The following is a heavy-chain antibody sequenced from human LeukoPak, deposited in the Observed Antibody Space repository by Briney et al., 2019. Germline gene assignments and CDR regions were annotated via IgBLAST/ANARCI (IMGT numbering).Heavy chain of an antibody. CDR3: ARSRIANDSSGYYFKFDY. CDR1: GFTFSNYA. CDR2: ISFDGSKS. D-gene: IGHD3-22*01. Sequence: PGGSLRLSCAGFGFTFSNYAIHWVRQAPGKGLEWVAAISFDGSKSYYAESVKGRFSISRDNSRDTLYLQMSSPAVEDTAIYYCARSRIANDSSGYYFKFDYWGQGALVTVSS. J-gene: IGHJ4*02. V-gene: IGHV3-30*15.